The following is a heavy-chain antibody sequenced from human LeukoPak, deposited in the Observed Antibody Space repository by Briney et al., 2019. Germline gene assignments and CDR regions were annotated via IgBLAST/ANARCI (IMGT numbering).Heavy chain of an antibody. J-gene: IGHJ5*02. V-gene: IGHV1-46*01. CDR2: INPSGGST. D-gene: IGHD2-2*01. CDR3: AKGWASTIVVVPAAMRFGGLTFDP. CDR1: GYTFTSYY. Sequence: GASVKVSCKASGYTFTSYYMYWVRQAPGQGLEWMGIINPSGGSTSYAQKFQGRVTMTRDMSTSTVYMELSSLRSEDTAVYYCAKGWASTIVVVPAAMRFGGLTFDPWGQGTLVTVSS.